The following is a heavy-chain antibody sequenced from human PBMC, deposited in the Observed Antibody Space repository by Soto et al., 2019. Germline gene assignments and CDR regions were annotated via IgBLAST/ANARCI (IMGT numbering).Heavy chain of an antibody. J-gene: IGHJ4*02. CDR2: INRGNGDT. V-gene: IGHV1-3*01. Sequence: ASVKVSCKASGYTLMGYAIHCVREGPGQRHEWIGWINRGNGDTKYSQKFQGRVTITRDTSASTAYMELTSLGSEDTAVYHCARGYCSSTSCPYYFDFWGQGTLVTVSS. CDR3: ARGYCSSTSCPYYFDF. CDR1: GYTLMGYA. D-gene: IGHD2-2*01.